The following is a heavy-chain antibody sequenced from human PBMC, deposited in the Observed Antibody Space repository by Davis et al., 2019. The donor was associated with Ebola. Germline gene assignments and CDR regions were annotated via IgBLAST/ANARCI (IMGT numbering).Heavy chain of an antibody. CDR1: GYTFTTYD. CDR3: ARGGYFDCLTRWHYYGMDV. CDR2: MNPNSENT. D-gene: IGHD3-9*01. J-gene: IGHJ6*02. Sequence: AASVKVSCKASGYTFTTYDIHWVRQATGQGLEWMGWMNPNSENTGYAQKFQGRVTMTRSTSISTAYMELSSLRSEDTAVYYCARGGYFDCLTRWHYYGMDVWGQGTTVTVSS. V-gene: IGHV1-8*01.